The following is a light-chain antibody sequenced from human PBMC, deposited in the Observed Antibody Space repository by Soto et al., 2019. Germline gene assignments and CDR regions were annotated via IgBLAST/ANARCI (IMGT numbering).Light chain of an antibody. CDR2: GAS. Sequence: EIVLTQSPDTLSLTPGEGASLSCRASQSVHTFLAWYQQKPGQAPRLLIYGASTRATGVPARFSGSGSGTDFTLTISSLEPEDFAVYYCHQRSNWPPDTFGQGRRLEV. J-gene: IGKJ5*01. CDR1: QSVHTF. V-gene: IGKV3-11*01. CDR3: HQRSNWPPDT.